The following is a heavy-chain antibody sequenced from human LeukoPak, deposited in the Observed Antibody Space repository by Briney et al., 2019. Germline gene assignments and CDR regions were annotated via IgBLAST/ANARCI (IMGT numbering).Heavy chain of an antibody. CDR2: IIPIFGTA. J-gene: IGHJ4*02. CDR1: GGTFSSYA. CDR3: ARDPVGATQGFFDY. V-gene: IGHV1-69*01. Sequence: SVKVSCKASGGTFSSYAISWVRQAPGQGLEWMGGIIPIFGTANYAQKFQGRVTITADESTSTAYMELSSLRSEDTAVYYCARDPVGATQGFFDYWGQGALVTVSS. D-gene: IGHD1-26*01.